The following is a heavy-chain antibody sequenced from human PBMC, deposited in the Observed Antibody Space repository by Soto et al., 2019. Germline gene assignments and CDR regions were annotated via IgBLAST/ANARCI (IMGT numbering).Heavy chain of an antibody. CDR1: GGTFSSYT. V-gene: IGHV1-24*01. J-gene: IGHJ4*02. CDR2: FDPEDGET. Sequence: ASVKVSCKASGGTFSSYTISWVRQAPGKGLEWMGGFDPEDGETIYAQKFQGRVTMTEDTSTDTAYMELSSLRSEDTAVYYCATTSVKDSSGYYYGTEGYWGQGTLVTVSS. D-gene: IGHD3-22*01. CDR3: ATTSVKDSSGYYYGTEGY.